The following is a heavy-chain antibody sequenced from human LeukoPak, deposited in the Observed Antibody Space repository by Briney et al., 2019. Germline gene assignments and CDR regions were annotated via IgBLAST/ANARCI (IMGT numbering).Heavy chain of an antibody. D-gene: IGHD6-6*01. J-gene: IGHJ4*02. CDR2: ISASGGST. V-gene: IGHV3-23*01. CDR3: AKGRTGYSTSSSDY. Sequence: GGSLRLSCAASGFTFSNYAMTWVRQAPGKGLEWVSGISASGGSTYYADSVRGRFIISRDKSKNTLYLQMNSLRAEDTAVYYCAKGRTGYSTSSSDYWGQGTLVTVSS. CDR1: GFTFSNYA.